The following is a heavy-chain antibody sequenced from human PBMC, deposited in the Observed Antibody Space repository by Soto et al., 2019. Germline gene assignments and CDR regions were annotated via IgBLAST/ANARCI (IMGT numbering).Heavy chain of an antibody. V-gene: IGHV3-30*18. CDR2: ISYDGTKK. CDR1: GFTFSSYG. CDR3: AKVGSIAVYHYHYALDV. J-gene: IGHJ6*02. D-gene: IGHD6-6*01. Sequence: VQLMESGGGVVQPGKSLRLSCVGSGFTFSSYGMHWVRQAPGKGLEWVAGISYDGTKKYYGDSVKGRFSISRDNSRQTVYLQMDSLRAEDTAVYYCAKVGSIAVYHYHYALDVWGQGTTVTVSS.